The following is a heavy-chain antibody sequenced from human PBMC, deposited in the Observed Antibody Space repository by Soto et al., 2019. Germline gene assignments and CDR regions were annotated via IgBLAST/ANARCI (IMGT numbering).Heavy chain of an antibody. J-gene: IGHJ3*02. V-gene: IGHV5-51*01. D-gene: IGHD3-16*02. CDR2: IYPGDSDT. CDR3: ARLMITFGGVIWGAFDI. CDR1: GYSFTSYW. Sequence: PGESLKISCKGSGYSFTSYWIGWVRQMPGKGLEWMGIIYPGDSDTRYSPSFQGQVTISADKSISTAYLQWSSLKAPDTAMYYCARLMITFGGVIWGAFDIWGQGTMVTVSS.